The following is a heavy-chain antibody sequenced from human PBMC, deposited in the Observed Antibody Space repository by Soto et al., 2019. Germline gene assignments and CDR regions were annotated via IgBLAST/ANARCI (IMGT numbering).Heavy chain of an antibody. CDR2: ISWNSGTI. CDR1: GFNFDDYA. Sequence: EVQLVGSGGGLVQPGRSLRLSCAASGFNFDDYAIHWVRQAPGKGLEWVSGISWNSGTIDYADSVKGRFTISRDNAKNSLYMQMNSLRADDTALYYCAKGSLAATRRTWFDSWGQGTLVTVSS. CDR3: AKGSLAATRRTWFDS. D-gene: IGHD3-10*01. J-gene: IGHJ5*01. V-gene: IGHV3-9*01.